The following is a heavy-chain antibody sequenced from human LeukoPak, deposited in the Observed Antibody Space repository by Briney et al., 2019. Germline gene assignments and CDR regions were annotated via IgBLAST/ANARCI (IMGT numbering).Heavy chain of an antibody. CDR2: MNPNSGNA. V-gene: IGHV1-8*01. D-gene: IGHD5-18*01. J-gene: IGHJ6*02. Sequence: GASVKVSCKASGYTFTSYDINWVRQATGQGLEWMGWMNPNSGNAGYAQNFQGRVTMTRNTSINTAYMELSSLRSEDTAVHYCARSYGYTYYYYGLDVWGQGTTVTVSS. CDR1: GYTFTSYD. CDR3: ARSYGYTYYYYGLDV.